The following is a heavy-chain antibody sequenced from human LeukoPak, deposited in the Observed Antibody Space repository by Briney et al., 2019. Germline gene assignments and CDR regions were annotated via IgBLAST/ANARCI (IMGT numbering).Heavy chain of an antibody. V-gene: IGHV3-30*04. Sequence: GGSLRLSCAASGFTFNNFAMHWVRQAPGKGLEWVTVISYDGRTKFYADSVRGRFTISGDNSQNTLYLQMDGLRAEDTAVYYCARDRHYSDTTTYYFAYWGQGTLVTVSS. CDR3: ARDRHYSDTTTYYFAY. J-gene: IGHJ4*02. CDR1: GFTFNNFA. CDR2: ISYDGRTK. D-gene: IGHD2/OR15-2a*01.